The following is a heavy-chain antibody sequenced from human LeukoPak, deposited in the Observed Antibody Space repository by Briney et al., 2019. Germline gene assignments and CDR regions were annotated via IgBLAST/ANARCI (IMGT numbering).Heavy chain of an antibody. J-gene: IGHJ6*02. Sequence: KPSETLSLTCAVYGGSFSGYYWSWIRQPPGKGLEWIGEINHSGSTNYNPSLKNRVTISVDTSKNQFSLKLSSVTAADTAVYYCAGLRVVVTDQYNVYYYYGMDVWGQGTTVTVSS. V-gene: IGHV4-34*01. CDR3: AGLRVVVTDQYNVYYYYGMDV. CDR1: GGSFSGYY. D-gene: IGHD2-21*02. CDR2: INHSGST.